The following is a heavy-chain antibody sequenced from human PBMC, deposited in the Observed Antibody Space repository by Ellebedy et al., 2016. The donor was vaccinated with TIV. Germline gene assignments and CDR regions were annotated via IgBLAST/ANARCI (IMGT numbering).Heavy chain of an antibody. CDR2: INVDGSNT. CDR1: GFTFSNEW. CDR3: ARDGY. Sequence: GESLKISCAASGFTFSNEWMHWVRQAPGKGLDWVSCINVDGSNTYYADSVRGRFTISRDNAKNAVYLQMNSLRAEDTAVYYCARDGYWGQGTLVTVSS. V-gene: IGHV3-74*01. J-gene: IGHJ4*02.